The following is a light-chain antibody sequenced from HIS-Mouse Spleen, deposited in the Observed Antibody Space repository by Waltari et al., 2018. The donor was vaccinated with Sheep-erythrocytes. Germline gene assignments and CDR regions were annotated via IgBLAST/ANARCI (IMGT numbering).Light chain of an antibody. CDR2: DVS. V-gene: IGLV2-11*01. Sequence: QSALTQPRSVSGSPGQSVTISCTGTSSDVGGYNYVSWYQQHPGKAPKRMIYDVSKRPSGGPDRCSGSKSGNTASLTISGLQAEDEADYYCCSYAGSYNHVFATGTKVTVL. CDR1: SSDVGGYNY. CDR3: CSYAGSYNHV. J-gene: IGLJ1*01.